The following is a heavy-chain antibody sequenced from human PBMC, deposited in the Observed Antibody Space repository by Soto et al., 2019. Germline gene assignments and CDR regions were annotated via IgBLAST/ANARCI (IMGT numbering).Heavy chain of an antibody. CDR3: ARDSRVVVAAYSLLGMDV. D-gene: IGHD2-15*01. CDR2: IYYSGST. J-gene: IGHJ6*02. CDR1: GGSISSYY. V-gene: IGHV4-59*01. Sequence: SETLSLTCTVSGGSISSYYWSWIRQPPGKGLEWIGYIYYSGSTNYNPSLKSRVTISVDTSKNQFSLKLSSVTAADTAVYYCARDSRVVVAAYSLLGMDVWGQGTTVTVSS.